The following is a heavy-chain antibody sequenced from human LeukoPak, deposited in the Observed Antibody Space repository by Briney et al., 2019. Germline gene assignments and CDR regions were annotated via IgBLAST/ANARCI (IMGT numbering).Heavy chain of an antibody. CDR2: IYPGDSDT. Sequence: GESLKISCKGSGYSFTSYWIGWVRQMPGKGLEWMGIIYPGDSDTRYSPSFQGQVTISADKSISTAYLQWSSLKASDTAMYYCASTKNYYDSSGYFFDYWGQGTLATVSS. D-gene: IGHD3-22*01. V-gene: IGHV5-51*01. CDR1: GYSFTSYW. J-gene: IGHJ4*02. CDR3: ASTKNYYDSSGYFFDY.